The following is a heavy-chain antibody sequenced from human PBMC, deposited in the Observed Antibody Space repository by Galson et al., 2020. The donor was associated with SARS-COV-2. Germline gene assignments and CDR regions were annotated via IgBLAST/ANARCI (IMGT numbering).Heavy chain of an antibody. J-gene: IGHJ4*02. D-gene: IGHD3-3*01. CDR1: GLTISTSA. Sequence: GESLKISCAASGLTISTSAMHWVRQAPSKGLEWLAVISYDGRNKFYADSVKGRFTISRDNSKDTLYLQMNSLRVEDTAVYYCARDGDYDIWSGYYGNFDYWGQGTLVTVSS. CDR2: ISYDGRNK. CDR3: ARDGDYDIWSGYYGNFDY. V-gene: IGHV3-30*04.